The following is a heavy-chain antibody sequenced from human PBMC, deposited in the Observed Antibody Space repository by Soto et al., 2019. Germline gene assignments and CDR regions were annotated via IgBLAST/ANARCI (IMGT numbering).Heavy chain of an antibody. Sequence: QVQLVQSGAEVKKPGSSVKVSCKASGGTFSSYTISRVRQAPGQGLEWMGRIIPILGIANYAQKFQGRVTITADKYTSTAYMERSSLRSEDTAVYYCARDIGYSGTRWGQGTLVTVSS. CDR2: IIPILGIA. V-gene: IGHV1-69*08. D-gene: IGHD1-26*01. J-gene: IGHJ4*02. CDR3: ARDIGYSGTR. CDR1: GGTFSSYT.